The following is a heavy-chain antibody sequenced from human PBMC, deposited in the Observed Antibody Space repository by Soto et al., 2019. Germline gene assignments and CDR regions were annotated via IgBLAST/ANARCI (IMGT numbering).Heavy chain of an antibody. J-gene: IGHJ6*02. D-gene: IGHD5-12*01. CDR1: GGSFSGYY. CDR2: INHSGST. V-gene: IGHV4-34*01. CDR3: ARVRRDGYKIPFYYYYGMDV. Sequence: SXTRSLTYAGYGGSFSGYYWSWIRQPPGKGLEWIGEINHSGSTNYNPSLKSRVTISVDTSKNQFSLKLSSVTAADTAVYYCARVRRDGYKIPFYYYYGMDVWGQGTTVTVSS.